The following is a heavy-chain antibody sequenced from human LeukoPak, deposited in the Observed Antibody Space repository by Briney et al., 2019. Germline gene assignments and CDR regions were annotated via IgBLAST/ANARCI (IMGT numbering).Heavy chain of an antibody. CDR3: AKDYVFRSTTCPDFFDH. CDR2: IGSSSSTI. D-gene: IGHD2-2*01. CDR1: GFTFSSYS. V-gene: IGHV3-48*01. J-gene: IGHJ4*02. Sequence: PGGSLRLSCAASGFTFSSYSMNWVRQAPGKGLEWVSYIGSSSSTIYSADSVKGRFTISRDNSKNTLDLQMNSLRAEDTAVYYCAKDYVFRSTTCPDFFDHWGQGTLVTVSS.